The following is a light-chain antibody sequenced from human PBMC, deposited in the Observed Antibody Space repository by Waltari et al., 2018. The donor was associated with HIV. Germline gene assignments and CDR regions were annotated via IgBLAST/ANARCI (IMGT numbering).Light chain of an antibody. J-gene: IGKJ3*01. Sequence: DIQMTQSPSSLSASVGDRVTITCRASQSISTSLNWYQQKPGKAPKVLINAASSLQSGGPTRFRGTGSGTHFTLTISNLQPEDFATYYCQQSYSRPPTFGPGTTVDVK. CDR2: AAS. V-gene: IGKV1-39*01. CDR1: QSISTS. CDR3: QQSYSRPPT.